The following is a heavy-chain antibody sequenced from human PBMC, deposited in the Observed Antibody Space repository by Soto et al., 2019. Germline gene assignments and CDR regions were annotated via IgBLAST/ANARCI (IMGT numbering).Heavy chain of an antibody. V-gene: IGHV3-33*01. CDR2: IWYDGSNK. CDR1: GFTFSSYG. CDR3: ARSITMIVARNDAFDI. D-gene: IGHD3-22*01. Sequence: QVQLVESGGGVVQPGRSLRLSCAASGFTFSSYGMHWVRQAPGKGLEWVAVIWYDGSNKYYADSVKGRFTISRDNSKNTLYLQMNSLRAEDTAVYYCARSITMIVARNDAFDIWGQGTMVTVSS. J-gene: IGHJ3*02.